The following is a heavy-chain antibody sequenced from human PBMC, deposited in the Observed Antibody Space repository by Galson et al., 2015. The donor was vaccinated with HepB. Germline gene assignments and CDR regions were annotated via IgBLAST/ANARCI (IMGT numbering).Heavy chain of an antibody. D-gene: IGHD6-13*01. J-gene: IGHJ4*02. V-gene: IGHV3-21*01. CDR1: GFTFSSYS. CDR2: ISSSSSYI. Sequence: SLRLSCAASGFTFSSYSMNWVRQAPGKGLEWVSSISSSSSYIYYADSVKGRFTISRDNAKNSLYLQMNSLRAEDTAVYYCARDPRTGQQLVLGGFDYWGQGTLVTVSS. CDR3: ARDPRTGQQLVLGGFDY.